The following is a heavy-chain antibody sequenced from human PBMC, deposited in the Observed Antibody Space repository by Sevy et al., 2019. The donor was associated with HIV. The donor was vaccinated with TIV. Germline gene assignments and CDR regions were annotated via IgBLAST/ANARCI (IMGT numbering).Heavy chain of an antibody. CDR3: AKETIRGYY. CDR1: AFTFNSYV. J-gene: IGHJ4*02. V-gene: IGHV3-23*01. D-gene: IGHD6-25*01. Sequence: GWSLRLSCAVSAFTFNSYVMSWVRQAPGKGLEWVSTISASGGYTYYADSVKGRLTIPRDNSKNTVYLQMNSLRAEDTAIYYCAKETIRGYYWGQGTVVTVSS. CDR2: ISASGGYT.